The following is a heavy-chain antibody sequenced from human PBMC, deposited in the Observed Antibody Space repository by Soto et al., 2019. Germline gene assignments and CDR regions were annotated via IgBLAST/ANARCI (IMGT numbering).Heavy chain of an antibody. J-gene: IGHJ5*02. CDR3: ARTEIVVVVAAAKRGSNWFDP. Sequence: QVQLVQSGAEVKKPGASVKVSCKASGYTFTSYAMHWVRQAPGQRLEWMGWINAGNGKTKYSQKFQGRVTITRDTSASTAYMGLSSLGSEDTAVYYCARTEIVVVVAAAKRGSNWFDPWGQGTLVTVSS. CDR2: INAGNGKT. V-gene: IGHV1-3*01. D-gene: IGHD2-15*01. CDR1: GYTFTSYA.